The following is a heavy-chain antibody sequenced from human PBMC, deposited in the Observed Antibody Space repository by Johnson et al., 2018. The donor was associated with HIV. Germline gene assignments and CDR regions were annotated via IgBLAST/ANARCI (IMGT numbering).Heavy chain of an antibody. J-gene: IGHJ3*01. CDR1: GFTFSNYG. V-gene: IGHV3-30*19. CDR3: AKNNEVWELLPVDAFDF. CDR2: ISYDGSNK. D-gene: IGHD1-26*01. Sequence: QVQLVESGGGVVQPGGSLRLSCAASGFTFSNYGMHWVRQAPGKGLEWVAVISYDGSNKYYADSVKGRFTISRDNSKNTLYLEMNSLRVEDTAVYYCAKNNEVWELLPVDAFDFWGQGTLITVSS.